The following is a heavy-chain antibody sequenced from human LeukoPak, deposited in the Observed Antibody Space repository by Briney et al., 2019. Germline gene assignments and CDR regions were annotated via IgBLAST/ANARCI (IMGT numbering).Heavy chain of an antibody. J-gene: IGHJ5*02. D-gene: IGHD2-15*01. CDR3: ARDRGWELGYCTGGSCYDENWFDP. CDR1: GYTFTSYG. CDR2: ISAYNGNT. V-gene: IGHV1-18*01. Sequence: ASVKVSCKASGYTFTSYGISWVRQAPGQGLEWMGWISAYNGNTNYAQKLQGRVTMTTDTSTSTAYMELRSLRSDDTAVYYCARDRGWELGYCTGGSCYDENWFDPWGQGTLVTVSS.